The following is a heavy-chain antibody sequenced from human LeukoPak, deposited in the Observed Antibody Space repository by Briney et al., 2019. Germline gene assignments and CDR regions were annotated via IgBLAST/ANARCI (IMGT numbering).Heavy chain of an antibody. Sequence: SETLSLTCTVSGGSISSYYWSWIRQPPGKGLEWIGSIYYSGSTYYNPSLKSRVTISVDTSKNQFSLKLSSVTAADTAVYYCARVSYSAGDYWGQGTLVTVSS. J-gene: IGHJ4*02. CDR1: GGSISSYY. D-gene: IGHD6-13*01. V-gene: IGHV4-39*01. CDR3: ARVSYSAGDY. CDR2: IYYSGST.